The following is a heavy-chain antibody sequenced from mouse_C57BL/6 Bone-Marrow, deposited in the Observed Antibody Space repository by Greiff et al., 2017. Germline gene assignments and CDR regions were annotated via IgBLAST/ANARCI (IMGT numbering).Heavy chain of an antibody. CDR1: GYTFTDYY. V-gene: IGHV1-75*01. CDR3: ARGGGNCLDY. CDR2: IFPGSGST. J-gene: IGHJ2*01. D-gene: IGHD1-1*02. Sequence: QVQLQQSGPELVKPGASVKISCKASGYTFTDYYINWVKQRPGQGLERIGLIFPGSGSTYYNEKFTGKATLTVDKSSSTAYMLLSSVNSEVSAVCFCARGGGNCLDYWGQGNTVTGSS.